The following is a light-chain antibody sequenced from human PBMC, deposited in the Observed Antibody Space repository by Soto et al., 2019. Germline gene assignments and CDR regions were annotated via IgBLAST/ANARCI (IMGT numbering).Light chain of an antibody. V-gene: IGLV2-11*01. CDR2: DVT. Sequence: QSALTQPRSVSGSPGQSVTISCTGTNGDVGRYNYVSWYQQLPGKAPKLLIYDVTKRPSGVPDHFSGSKSGNTASLTISGLQADDEADYHCCSFSGTYHWMFGGGTKLTVL. CDR1: NGDVGRYNY. CDR3: CSFSGTYHWM. J-gene: IGLJ3*02.